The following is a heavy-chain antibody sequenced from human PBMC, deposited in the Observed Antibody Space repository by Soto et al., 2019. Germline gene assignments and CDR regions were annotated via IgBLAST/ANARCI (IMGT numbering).Heavy chain of an antibody. V-gene: IGHV3-30*18. D-gene: IGHD3-3*01. J-gene: IGHJ4*02. Sequence: WGSLRLSCAASGVTVSSYGMDGVRQAPGKGLEWVAVISYDGSNKYYADSVKGRFTISRDNSKNTLYLQMNSLRAEDTAVYYCAKDKTLDFWSGYFDYWGQGTLVTVSS. CDR1: GVTVSSYG. CDR2: ISYDGSNK. CDR3: AKDKTLDFWSGYFDY.